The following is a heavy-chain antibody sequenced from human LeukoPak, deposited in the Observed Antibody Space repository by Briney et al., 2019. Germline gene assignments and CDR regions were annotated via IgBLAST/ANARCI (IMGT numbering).Heavy chain of an antibody. V-gene: IGHV1-2*02. J-gene: IGHJ6*03. Sequence: ASVKFSCKASGYTFTGYYMHWVRQAPGQGLEWMGWINPNSGGTNYAQKFQGRVTMTRDTSISTAYMELSRLRSDDTAVYYCARASSWYYYMDVWGKGTTVTVSS. D-gene: IGHD6-13*01. CDR2: INPNSGGT. CDR3: ARASSWYYYMDV. CDR1: GYTFTGYY.